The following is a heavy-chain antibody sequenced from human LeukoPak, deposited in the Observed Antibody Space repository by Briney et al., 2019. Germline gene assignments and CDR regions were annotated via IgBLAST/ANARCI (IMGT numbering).Heavy chain of an antibody. CDR3: ARSYGDWFDP. J-gene: IGHJ5*02. CDR2: IKQDGSEK. Sequence: GGSLRLSCAASGFTFTTYWMSWVRQAPGKGLEWVANIKQDGSEKYYVDSVRGRFTISRDNANNSVYLQMDSLRAEDTAVYHCARSYGDWFDPWGQGTLVTVSS. D-gene: IGHD3-10*01. CDR1: GFTFTTYW. V-gene: IGHV3-7*04.